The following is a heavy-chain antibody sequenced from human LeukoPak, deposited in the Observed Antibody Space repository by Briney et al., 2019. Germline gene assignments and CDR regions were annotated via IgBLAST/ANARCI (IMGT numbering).Heavy chain of an antibody. J-gene: IGHJ4*02. D-gene: IGHD1-26*01. CDR1: GFTFDDYG. Sequence: GGSLRLSCAASGFTFDDYGMSWVRQAPGKGLEWVANIKQDGSEKYYVDSVKGRFTISRDNAKNSLYLQMNSLRAEDTAVYYCARVSSTELLDYWGQGTLVTVSS. V-gene: IGHV3-7*01. CDR2: IKQDGSEK. CDR3: ARVSSTELLDY.